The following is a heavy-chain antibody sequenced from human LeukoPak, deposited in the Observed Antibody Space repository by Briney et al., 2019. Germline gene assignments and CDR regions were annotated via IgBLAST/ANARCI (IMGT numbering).Heavy chain of an antibody. V-gene: IGHV4-34*01. D-gene: IGHD3-10*01. J-gene: IGHJ4*02. CDR1: GGSFSGYY. Sequence: SETLSLTCAVYGGSFSGYYWSWFRQPPGKGLEWIGEINHSGSTNYNPSLKSRVTISVDTSKNQFSLKLSSVTAADTAVYYCARGMRFGELLPSEFFDYWGQGTLVTVSS. CDR3: ARGMRFGELLPSEFFDY. CDR2: INHSGST.